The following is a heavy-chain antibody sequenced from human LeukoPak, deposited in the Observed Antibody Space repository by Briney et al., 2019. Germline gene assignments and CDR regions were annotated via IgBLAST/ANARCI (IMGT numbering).Heavy chain of an antibody. CDR3: AKDRTPDGFYSIDF. D-gene: IGHD5-24*01. J-gene: IGHJ4*02. V-gene: IGHV3-23*01. Sequence: GGSLRLSCEASGFTFSIFAMNWVRQAPGKGLEWVSVIIGNGGDIHYADSVKGRFTISRDNSKNTLYLQMNNLRADDTAVYYCAKDRTPDGFYSIDFWGQGSLVTVSS. CDR2: IIGNGGDI. CDR1: GFTFSIFA.